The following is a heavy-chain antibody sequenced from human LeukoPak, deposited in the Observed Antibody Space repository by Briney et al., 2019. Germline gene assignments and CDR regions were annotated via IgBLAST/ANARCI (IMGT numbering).Heavy chain of an antibody. J-gene: IGHJ5*02. CDR1: GYTFTGYY. V-gene: IGHV1-2*02. Sequence: GSLKVSCKASGYTFTGYYMHWVRQAPGQGLEWMGWINPNSGGTNYAQKFQGRATMTTNTSISTAYMELSRLRSDDTAVYYCARDGALGSSNWFDPWGQGTLVTVSS. CDR3: ARDGALGSSNWFDP. CDR2: INPNSGGT. D-gene: IGHD1-26*01.